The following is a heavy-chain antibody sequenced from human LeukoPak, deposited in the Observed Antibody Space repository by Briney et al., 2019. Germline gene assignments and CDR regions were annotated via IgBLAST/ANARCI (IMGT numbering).Heavy chain of an antibody. CDR1: GYTFTSYG. CDR3: ASTYYDILTATNFPYYYYYGMDV. D-gene: IGHD3-9*01. V-gene: IGHV1-18*01. CDR2: ISAYNGNT. Sequence: ASVKVSCKASGYTFTSYGISWVRQAPGQGLEWMGWISAYNGNTNYAQKLQGRVTMTTDTSRSAAYMELRSLRSDDTAVYYCASTYYDILTATNFPYYYYYGMDVWGQGTTVTVSS. J-gene: IGHJ6*02.